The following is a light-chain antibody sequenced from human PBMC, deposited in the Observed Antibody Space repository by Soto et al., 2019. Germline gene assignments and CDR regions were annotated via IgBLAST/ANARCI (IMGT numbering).Light chain of an antibody. J-gene: IGLJ3*02. Sequence: SYELTQPPSVSVAPGKAARITCGGNNIGSKSVHWYQQKPGQAPVLVIYYDSDRPSGIPERFSGSNSGNTATLTISRVEAGDEADYYCQLWDSSSDHWVFGGGTKITVL. CDR3: QLWDSSSDHWV. V-gene: IGLV3-21*04. CDR2: YDS. CDR1: NIGSKS.